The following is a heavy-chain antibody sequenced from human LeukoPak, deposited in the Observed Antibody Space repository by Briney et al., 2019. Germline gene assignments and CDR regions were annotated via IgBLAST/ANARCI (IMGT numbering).Heavy chain of an antibody. D-gene: IGHD4-17*01. J-gene: IGHJ5*02. V-gene: IGHV1-18*01. Sequence: ASVKVSCKASGYTFTSYGISWVRQAPGQGLEWMGWISAYNGNTNYAQKLQGRVTMTTDTSTSTAYMELRSLRSDDTAVYYCARDHDYGDYGGWFDPWGQGTLVTVPS. CDR1: GYTFTSYG. CDR3: ARDHDYGDYGGWFDP. CDR2: ISAYNGNT.